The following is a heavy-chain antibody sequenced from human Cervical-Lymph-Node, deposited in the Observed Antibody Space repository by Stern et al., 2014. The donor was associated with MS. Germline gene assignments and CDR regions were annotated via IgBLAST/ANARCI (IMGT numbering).Heavy chain of an antibody. Sequence: EVQLVESGGGLVKPGGSLRLSCAASGFTFSSYSMNWVRQAPGKGLEWVSSISSSSSYIYYADSVKGRFTTSRDNAQNSLYQQMNSRRAEDTAVYYCAGRSSSCYFHYWGQGTLVTVSS. CDR2: ISSSSSYI. CDR3: AGRSSSCYFHY. D-gene: IGHD6-13*01. J-gene: IGHJ4*02. CDR1: GFTFSSYS. V-gene: IGHV3-21*01.